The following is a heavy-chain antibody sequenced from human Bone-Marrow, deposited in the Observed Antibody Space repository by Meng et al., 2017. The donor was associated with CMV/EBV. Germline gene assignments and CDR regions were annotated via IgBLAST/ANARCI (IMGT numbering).Heavy chain of an antibody. D-gene: IGHD3-10*01. V-gene: IGHV1-46*01. CDR1: GYTFTSYY. Sequence: ASVKVSCKASGYTFTSYYMHWVRQAPGQGLEWMGIINPSGGSTGYAPKFQGRVTLTRNTSINTDYMEVSSLRSGDTAVYYGARGVRYGSGKEFSDSWGQGTLVTVSS. CDR2: INPSGGST. CDR3: ARGVRYGSGKEFSDS. J-gene: IGHJ4*02.